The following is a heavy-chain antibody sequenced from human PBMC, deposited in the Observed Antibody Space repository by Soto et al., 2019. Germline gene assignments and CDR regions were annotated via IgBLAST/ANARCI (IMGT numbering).Heavy chain of an antibody. CDR2: INAGNGNT. CDR3: ARVERGYDLVLYYGMDV. Sequence: ASVKVSCKASGYTFTSYAMHWVRQAPGQRLEWMGWINAGNGNTKYSQKFQGRVTITRDTSASTAYMELSSLRSEDTAVYYCARVERGYDLVLYYGMDVWGQGTTVTVSS. CDR1: GYTFTSYA. J-gene: IGHJ6*02. D-gene: IGHD5-12*01. V-gene: IGHV1-3*01.